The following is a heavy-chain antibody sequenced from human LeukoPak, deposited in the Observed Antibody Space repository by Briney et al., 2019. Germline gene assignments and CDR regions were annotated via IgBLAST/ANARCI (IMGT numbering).Heavy chain of an antibody. J-gene: IGHJ4*02. Sequence: PPGRSLRLFCATYGFAFSTYGMRWVRQAPGKGLEWVSSITDSGGATYYAESVDGRFTLSRVHSKKSLYLHMNSMTAKATDVYYCGGAGGQGTLVTVSS. V-gene: IGHV3-23*01. CDR3: GGA. D-gene: IGHD3-16*01. CDR1: GFAFSTYG. CDR2: ITDSGGAT.